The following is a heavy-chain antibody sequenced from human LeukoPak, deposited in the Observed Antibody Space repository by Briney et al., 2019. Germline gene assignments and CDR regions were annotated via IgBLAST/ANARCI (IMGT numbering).Heavy chain of an antibody. J-gene: IGHJ4*02. CDR1: AFAFSSYW. CDR3: ARSQFDY. V-gene: IGHV3-74*01. Sequence: GGSLRLSCATSAFAFSSYWMLWVRQVPGKGLVWVSRISGDGSTTTYADSVKGRFTISRDNTNNILYLQMNSLRAEDTAIYYCARSQFDYWGQGILVTVTS. CDR2: ISGDGSTT.